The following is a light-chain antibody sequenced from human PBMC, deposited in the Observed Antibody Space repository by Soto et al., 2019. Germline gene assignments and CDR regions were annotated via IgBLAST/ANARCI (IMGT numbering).Light chain of an antibody. J-gene: IGKJ3*01. CDR2: AAS. V-gene: IGKV1-9*01. Sequence: DIQLTQSPSILSASVGDRVTVTCRASQGISSSLAWYQQRPGKAPKLLIYAASTLQTGVQSRFSGSGSGTEFTLTISSLQPEDVATYYYQHLNSYPPFGPGTKVDIK. CDR3: QHLNSYPP. CDR1: QGISSS.